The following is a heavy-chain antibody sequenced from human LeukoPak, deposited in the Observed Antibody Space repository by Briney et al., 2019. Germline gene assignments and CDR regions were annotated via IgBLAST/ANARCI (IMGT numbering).Heavy chain of an antibody. V-gene: IGHV3-23*01. Sequence: GGSLRLSCAASGFTFSSYAMSWVRQAPGKGLEWVSAISGSGGSTYYADSVKGRFTISRDNSKNTLYLQMNSLRAEDTAVYYCVLGEGSYYAGEYFDYWGQGTLVTVS. CDR3: VLGEGSYYAGEYFDY. CDR1: GFTFSSYA. D-gene: IGHD1-26*01. J-gene: IGHJ4*02. CDR2: ISGSGGST.